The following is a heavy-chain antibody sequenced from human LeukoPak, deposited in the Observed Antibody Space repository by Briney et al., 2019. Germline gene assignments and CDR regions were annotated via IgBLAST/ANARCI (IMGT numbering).Heavy chain of an antibody. Sequence: KTSETLSLTCTVSGGSISSSSYYWGWIRQPPGKGLEWIGSIYYSGSTYYNPSLKSRVTISVDTSKNQFSLKLSSVTAADTAVYYCARDSVVTRTFDYWGQGTLVTVSS. CDR1: GGSISSSSYY. CDR3: ARDSVVTRTFDY. CDR2: IYYSGST. J-gene: IGHJ4*02. V-gene: IGHV4-39*07. D-gene: IGHD4-23*01.